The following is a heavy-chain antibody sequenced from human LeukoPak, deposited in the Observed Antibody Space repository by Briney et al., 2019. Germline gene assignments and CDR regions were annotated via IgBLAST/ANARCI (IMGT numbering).Heavy chain of an antibody. CDR1: GFTFSSYA. CDR3: AREPQY. V-gene: IGHV3-30-3*01. J-gene: IGHJ4*02. Sequence: GGSLRLSCAASGFTFSSYAMSWVRQAPGKGLEWVAVISYDGSNKYYADSVKGRFTISRDNSKNTLYLQMNSLRPDDTAVYYCAREPQYWGQGTLITVSS. CDR2: ISYDGSNK.